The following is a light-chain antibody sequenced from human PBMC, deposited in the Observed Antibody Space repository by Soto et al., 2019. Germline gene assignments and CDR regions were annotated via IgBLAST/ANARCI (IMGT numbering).Light chain of an antibody. CDR2: DAS. J-gene: IGKJ1*01. CDR1: QSLGIW. CDR3: QEYNSYSGT. Sequence: DIPMTQSPSTMSASVGDRVTITCRASQSLGIWLAWHQQKPGKAPKLLSYDASTLKSGVPSRFSGSGSGTKFTLTISSLQPDDFATYYCQEYNSYSGTFGQGTKVDNK. V-gene: IGKV1-5*01.